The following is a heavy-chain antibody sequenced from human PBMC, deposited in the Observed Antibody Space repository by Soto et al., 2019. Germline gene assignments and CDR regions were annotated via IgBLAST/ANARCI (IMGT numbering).Heavy chain of an antibody. CDR2: ISGSGGVT. CDR1: GNSFRNFA. J-gene: IGHJ6*02. CDR3: AKRPTSFPNYYGMDV. Sequence: EMHLLGSGGGLGQPGGSLRLSCAASGNSFRNFAMNWVRQAPGKGLEWVSTISGSGGVTYYAHSVKGRFTVSRDNSKNTLYLHMSSLRAEDTAVYYCAKRPTSFPNYYGMDVWGQGATVTVSS. V-gene: IGHV3-23*01.